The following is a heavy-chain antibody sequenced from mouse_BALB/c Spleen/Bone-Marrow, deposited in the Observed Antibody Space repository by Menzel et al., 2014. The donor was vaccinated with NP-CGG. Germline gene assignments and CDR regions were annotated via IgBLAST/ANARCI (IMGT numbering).Heavy chain of an antibody. V-gene: IGHV5-12-2*01. J-gene: IGHJ2*01. D-gene: IGHD2-1*01. CDR3: ARQIYFPYFDY. CDR2: ISNGGGST. CDR1: GFTFSSYT. Sequence: EVHLVESGGGLVQPGGSLKLSCAASGFTFSSYTMSWVRQTPEKRLEWVAYISNGGGSTYYPDTVKGRFTIPRDNAKNTLYLQMSSLKSEDTAMYYCARQIYFPYFDYWGQGTTLTVSS.